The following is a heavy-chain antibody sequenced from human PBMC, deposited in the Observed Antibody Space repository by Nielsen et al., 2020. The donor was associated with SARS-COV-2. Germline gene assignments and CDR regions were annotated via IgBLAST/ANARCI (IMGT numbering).Heavy chain of an antibody. V-gene: IGHV3-11*03. D-gene: IGHD5-18*01. J-gene: IGHJ2*01. CDR2: ISSSSSYT. Sequence: RQAPGKGLEWVSYISSSSSYTNYADSVKGRFTISRDNAKNSLYLQMSSLRAEDTAVYYCAGYVGILGDTAMVTWYFDLWGRGTLVTVSS. CDR3: AGYVGILGDTAMVTWYFDL.